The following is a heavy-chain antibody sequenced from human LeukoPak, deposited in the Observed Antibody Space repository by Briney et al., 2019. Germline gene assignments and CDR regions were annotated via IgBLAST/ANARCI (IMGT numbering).Heavy chain of an antibody. V-gene: IGHV4-39*07. D-gene: IGHD3-16*01. J-gene: IGHJ6*02. CDR2: IYHSGSI. CDR3: ARVGLHAGYYYYYGMDV. CDR1: GASISSGGYY. Sequence: SETLSLTCTVSGASISSGGYYWSWIRQHPGKGLEWIGEIYHSGSINYNPSLKSRVTISVDKSKNQFSLKLSSVTAADTAVYYCARVGLHAGYYYYYGMDVWGQGTTVTVSS.